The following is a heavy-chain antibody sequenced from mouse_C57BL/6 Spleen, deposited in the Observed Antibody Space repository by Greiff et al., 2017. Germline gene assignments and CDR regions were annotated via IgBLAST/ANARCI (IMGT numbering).Heavy chain of an antibody. CDR3: ARRYDLDY. D-gene: IGHD2-3*01. CDR2: ISSGSSTI. CDR1: GFTFSDYG. Sequence: EVKLMESGGGLVKPGGSLKLSCAASGFTFSDYGIHWVRQAPEKGLEWVAYISSGSSTIYYADTVKGRFTISRDNAKNTLFLQMTSLRSEDTAMYYCARRYDLDYWGQGTTLTVSS. V-gene: IGHV5-17*01. J-gene: IGHJ2*01.